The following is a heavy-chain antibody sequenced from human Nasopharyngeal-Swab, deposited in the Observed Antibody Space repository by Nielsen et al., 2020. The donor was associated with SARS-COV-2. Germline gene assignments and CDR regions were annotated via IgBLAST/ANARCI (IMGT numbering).Heavy chain of an antibody. D-gene: IGHD6-19*01. CDR3: ARGGAAVAGTTSYYYYGMDV. V-gene: IGHV3-7*01. CDR2: IKQDGSEK. Sequence: GGSLRLSCAASGFTFSSYWMSWVRQAPGKGLEWVANIKQDGSEKYYVDSVKGRFTISRDNAKNSLYLQMNSLRAEDTAVYYCARGGAAVAGTTSYYYYGMDVWGQGTTVTVSS. J-gene: IGHJ6*02. CDR1: GFTFSSYW.